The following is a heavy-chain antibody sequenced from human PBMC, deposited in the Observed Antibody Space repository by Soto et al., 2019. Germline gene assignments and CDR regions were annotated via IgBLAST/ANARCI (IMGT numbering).Heavy chain of an antibody. CDR3: ARAPGGQYYYDSSGYDAFDI. CDR1: GGTFSSYA. CDR2: IIPIFGTA. J-gene: IGHJ3*02. D-gene: IGHD3-22*01. Sequence: ASVKVSCKASGGTFSSYAISWVRQAPGQGLEWMGGIIPIFGTANYAQKFQGRVTITADESTSTAYMELSSLRSEDTAVYYCARAPGGQYYYDSSGYDAFDIWGQGTMVTVSS. V-gene: IGHV1-69*13.